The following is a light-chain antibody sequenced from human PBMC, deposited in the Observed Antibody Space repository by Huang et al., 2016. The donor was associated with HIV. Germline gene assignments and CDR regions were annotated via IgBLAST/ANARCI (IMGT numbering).Light chain of an antibody. CDR2: STS. CDR1: QGIGTW. Sequence: DIQLTQSPSSVSASVGDRVTFTCRASQGIGTWLAWYQQKPGKAPKLLVYSTSSWQSGVPARFSGSGSGADFTLTISSLQPEDLATYYCQQANSFPYTFGQGTKLETK. V-gene: IGKV1-12*01. CDR3: QQANSFPYT. J-gene: IGKJ2*01.